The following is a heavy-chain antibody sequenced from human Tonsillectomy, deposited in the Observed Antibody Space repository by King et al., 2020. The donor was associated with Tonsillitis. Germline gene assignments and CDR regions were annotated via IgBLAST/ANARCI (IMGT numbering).Heavy chain of an antibody. J-gene: IGHJ3*02. CDR1: GGSISSRSYS. D-gene: IGHD5-24*01. CDR2: IYKSGST. Sequence: QLKESGPGLVKPSETLSLTCTVSGGSISSRSYSWGWIRQPPGKGLEWIGTIYKSGSTYYNPSLESRVTISVDTSKNQFSLMLSTVTAADTAVYYCARPRRWLPQDPFDIWGQGTMVTVSS. CDR3: ARPRRWLPQDPFDI. V-gene: IGHV4-39*01.